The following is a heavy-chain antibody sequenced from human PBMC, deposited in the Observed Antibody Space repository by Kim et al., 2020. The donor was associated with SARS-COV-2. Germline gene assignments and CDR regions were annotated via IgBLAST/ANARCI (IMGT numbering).Heavy chain of an antibody. D-gene: IGHD5-12*01. CDR1: GFTFGDYA. CDR3: TRAPDIVATIFDY. CDR2: IRSKAYGGTT. V-gene: IGHV3-49*03. Sequence: GGSLRLSCTASGFTFGDYAMSWFRQAPGKGLEWVGFIRSKAYGGTTEYAASVKGRFTISRDDSKSIAYLQMNSLKTEDTAVYYCTRAPDIVATIFDYWGQGTLVTVSS. J-gene: IGHJ4*02.